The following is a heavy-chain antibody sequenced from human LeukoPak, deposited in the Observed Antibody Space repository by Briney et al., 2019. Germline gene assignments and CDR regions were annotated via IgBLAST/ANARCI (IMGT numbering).Heavy chain of an antibody. J-gene: IGHJ4*02. CDR3: ARDWNRYAY. V-gene: IGHV4-38-2*02. CDR2: IYHSGST. Sequence: PSETLSLTCTVSGYSISSGYYWGWIRQPPGKGLEWIGSIYHSGSTYYNPSLKSRVTISVDTSKSQFSLYMDSVTATDTAVYYCARDWNRYAYWGQGTLVTVSS. CDR1: GYSISSGYY. D-gene: IGHD1-1*01.